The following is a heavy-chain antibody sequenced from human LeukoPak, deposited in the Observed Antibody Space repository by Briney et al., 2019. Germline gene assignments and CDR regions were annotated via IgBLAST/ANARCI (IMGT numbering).Heavy chain of an antibody. V-gene: IGHV1-24*01. CDR3: ATYPPPAAGSDH. D-gene: IGHD6-13*01. CDR1: GYTLTELS. CDR2: FDPEDGET. J-gene: IGHJ4*02. Sequence: EASVKVSCKVSGYTLTELSMHWVRQAPGKGLEWMGGFDPEDGETIYAQKFQGRVTMIEDTSTDTAYMELSSLRSEDTAVYYCATYPPPAAGSDHWGQGTLVTVSS.